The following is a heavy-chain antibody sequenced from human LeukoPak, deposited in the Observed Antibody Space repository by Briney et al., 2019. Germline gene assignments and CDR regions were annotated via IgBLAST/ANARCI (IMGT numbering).Heavy chain of an antibody. Sequence: GRSLRLSCAASGFTFSSYGMHWVRQAPGKGLEWVAVIWYDGSNKYYADSVKGRFTISRDNSKNTLYLQMNSLRAEDTAVYYCARDVTWFGELPRVYYYYGMDVWGQGTTVTVSS. V-gene: IGHV3-33*01. CDR1: GFTFSSYG. D-gene: IGHD3-10*01. CDR3: ARDVTWFGELPRVYYYYGMDV. CDR2: IWYDGSNK. J-gene: IGHJ6*02.